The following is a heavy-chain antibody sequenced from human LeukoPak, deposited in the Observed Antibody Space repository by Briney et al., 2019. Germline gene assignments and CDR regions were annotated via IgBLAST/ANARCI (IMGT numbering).Heavy chain of an antibody. D-gene: IGHD3-16*01. CDR2: INPGSGDT. V-gene: IGHV1-2*02. J-gene: IGHJ4*01. Sequence: GASVTVSCKASGYTFTDFYVHWVRQAPGQGPEWVGWINPGSGDTNQAQKFQDRVTLTRDTSITTAYMEMRRLTLDDTAIYYCARGLGGRDFWGHGTRVTVSS. CDR1: GYTFTDFY. CDR3: ARGLGGRDF.